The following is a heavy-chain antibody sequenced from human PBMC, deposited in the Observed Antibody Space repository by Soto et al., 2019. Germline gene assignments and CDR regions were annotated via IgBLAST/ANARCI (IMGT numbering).Heavy chain of an antibody. Sequence: SETLSLTCAVYGGSFSGYYWSWIRQPPGKGLEWIGEINHSGSTNYNPSLKSRVTISVDTSKNQFSLKLSSVTAADTAVYYCARDAYYDFWSGYPNLFDPCGQGTLVTVSS. D-gene: IGHD3-3*01. CDR2: INHSGST. CDR3: ARDAYYDFWSGYPNLFDP. V-gene: IGHV4-34*01. J-gene: IGHJ5*02. CDR1: GGSFSGYY.